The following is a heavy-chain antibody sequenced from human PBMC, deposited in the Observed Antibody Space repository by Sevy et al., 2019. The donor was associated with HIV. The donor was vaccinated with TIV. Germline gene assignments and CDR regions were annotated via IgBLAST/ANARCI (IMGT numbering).Heavy chain of an antibody. D-gene: IGHD7-27*01. CDR1: GFTSSSYS. Sequence: GGSLRLSCATSGFTSSSYSMNWVSQAPGKGLEWVAFASGSDSITYNADSVKGRFTISRDNAKNSLYLQMNSLRDEDTAVYYCARDSNWAFDYWGQGALVTVSS. CDR3: ARDSNWAFDY. V-gene: IGHV3-48*02. CDR2: ASGSDSIT. J-gene: IGHJ4*02.